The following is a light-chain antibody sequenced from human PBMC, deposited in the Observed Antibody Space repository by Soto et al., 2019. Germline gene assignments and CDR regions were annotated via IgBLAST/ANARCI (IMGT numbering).Light chain of an antibody. J-gene: IGLJ1*01. CDR1: NIGSKN. CDR3: QVWDSSSDHPGV. Sequence: YELTQPPSVSVAPGQTARITCGGDNIGSKNVHWYRRKAGQAPVLVVYDDSDRPSGIPERFSGSNSGNTATLTISRVEAGDEADYYCQVWDSSSDHPGVFGTGTKVTVL. CDR2: DDS. V-gene: IGLV3-21*02.